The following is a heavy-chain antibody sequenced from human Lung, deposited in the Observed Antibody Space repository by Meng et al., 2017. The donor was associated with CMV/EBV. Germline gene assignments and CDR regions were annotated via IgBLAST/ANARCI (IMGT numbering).Heavy chain of an antibody. CDR3: ARGKYDFWGGYYPAPWFDP. D-gene: IGHD3-3*01. V-gene: IGHV3-53*01. CDR1: FTVSSNY. CDR2: IYSGGST. J-gene: IGHJ5*02. Sequence: FTVSSNYMSWVRQAPGKGLEWVSVIYSGGSTYYADSVKGRFTISRDNSKNTLYLQMNSLRAEDTAVYYCARGKYDFWGGYYPAPWFDPWGQGTLVTVSS.